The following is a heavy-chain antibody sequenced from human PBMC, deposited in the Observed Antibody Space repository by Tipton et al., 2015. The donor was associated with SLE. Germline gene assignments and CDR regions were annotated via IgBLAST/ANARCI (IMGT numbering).Heavy chain of an antibody. J-gene: IGHJ4*02. CDR2: IYYSGST. D-gene: IGHD5-24*01. CDR1: GGSITSSY. Sequence: TLSLTCAVSGGSITSSYWSWIRQPPGKGLEWIGYIYYSGSTYYNPSLKSRVTISVDTSKNQFSLKLSSVTAADTAVYYCARVEMATEGFDYWGQGTLVTVSS. CDR3: ARVEMATEGFDY. V-gene: IGHV4-59*12.